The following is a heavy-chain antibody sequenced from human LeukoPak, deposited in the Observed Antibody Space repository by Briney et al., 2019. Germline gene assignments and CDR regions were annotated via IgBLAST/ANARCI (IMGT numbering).Heavy chain of an antibody. CDR2: IYHSGST. J-gene: IGHJ4*02. CDR1: GGSINSGSYY. Sequence: SSETLSLTCTVSGGSINSGSYYWSWIRQPPGKGLEWIGSIYHSGSTYYNPSLKSRVTISVDTSKNQFSLKLSSVTAADTAVYYCARGLKYSGSYGYFDYWGQGTLVTVSS. CDR3: ARGLKYSGSYGYFDY. D-gene: IGHD1-26*01. V-gene: IGHV4-39*07.